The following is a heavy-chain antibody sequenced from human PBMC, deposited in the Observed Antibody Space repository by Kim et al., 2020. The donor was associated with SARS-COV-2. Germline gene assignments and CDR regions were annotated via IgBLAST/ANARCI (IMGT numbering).Heavy chain of an antibody. CDR3: SRRTFPIAWGYFDY. V-gene: IGHV3-74*01. D-gene: IGHD3-16*01. J-gene: IGHJ4*02. CDR2: INSNGSTI. CDR1: GFTFGGYW. Sequence: GGSLRLSCAASGFTFGGYWMHWVRQAPGKGLVWVSRINSNGSTISYADSVKGRFTISRDNAKNSLYLQMNSLRAEDTALYYCSRRTFPIAWGYFDYWGQG.